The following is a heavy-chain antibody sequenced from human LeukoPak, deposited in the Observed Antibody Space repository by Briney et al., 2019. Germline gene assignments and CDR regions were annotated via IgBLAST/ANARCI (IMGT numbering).Heavy chain of an antibody. V-gene: IGHV1-2*06. J-gene: IGHJ4*02. D-gene: IGHD6-13*01. CDR1: LYTLIGYL. CDR3: AREQTLTAPAGTFANS. Sequence: AALKVSSKHSLYTLIGYLLQWVRPALRQGFEWMGQIKVNGGDTYYTQTLQSRGTMTRDTSISTAYMEMSSLRSDGTAVYYCAREQTLTAPAGTFANSWGQGTLVTVSS. CDR2: IKVNGGDT.